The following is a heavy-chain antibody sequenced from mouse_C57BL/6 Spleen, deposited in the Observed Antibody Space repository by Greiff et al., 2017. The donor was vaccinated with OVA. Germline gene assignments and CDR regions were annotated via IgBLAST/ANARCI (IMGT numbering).Heavy chain of an antibody. J-gene: IGHJ4*01. V-gene: IGHV1-64*01. CDR3: ARSPYYYGSPYYAMDY. D-gene: IGHD1-1*01. CDR1: GYTFTSYW. CDR2: IHPNSGST. Sequence: VQLQQPGAELVKPGASVKLSCKASGYTFTSYWMHWVKQRPGQGLEWIGMIHPNSGSTKYNEKFKSKATLTVDKSSRTAYMQLSSLTSEYSAVYYCARSPYYYGSPYYAMDYWGQGTSVTVSS.